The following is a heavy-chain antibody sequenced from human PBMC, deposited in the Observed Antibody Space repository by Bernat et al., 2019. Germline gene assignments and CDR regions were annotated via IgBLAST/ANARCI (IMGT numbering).Heavy chain of an antibody. D-gene: IGHD2-21*02. Sequence: QVQLVESGGGVVQPGRSLRLSCAASGFTFSSYGMHWVRQAPGKGLEWVAVIWYDGSNKYYADSVKGRFTISRDNSKHTLYLQMNSLRAEDTAVYYCARGAYCGGDCYPWTPYYFDYWGQGTLVTVSS. CDR1: GFTFSSYG. J-gene: IGHJ4*02. V-gene: IGHV3-33*01. CDR2: IWYDGSNK. CDR3: ARGAYCGGDCYPWTPYYFDY.